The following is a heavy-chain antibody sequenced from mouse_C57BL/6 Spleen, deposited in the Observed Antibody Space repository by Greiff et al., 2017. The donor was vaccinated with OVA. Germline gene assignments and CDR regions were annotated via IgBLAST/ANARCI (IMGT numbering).Heavy chain of an antibody. CDR1: GYTFTSYW. CDR3: ARDVGYYAWFAY. Sequence: QVQLKQPGAELVKPGASVKLSCKASGYTFTSYWMQWVNQRPGQGLEWIGEIDPSDSYPNYNQKFKGKAPLTVDTSSSTAYMQLSSLTSEDSAVYYCARDVGYYAWFAYWGQGTLVTVSA. V-gene: IGHV1-50*01. J-gene: IGHJ3*01. D-gene: IGHD2-3*01. CDR2: IDPSDSYP.